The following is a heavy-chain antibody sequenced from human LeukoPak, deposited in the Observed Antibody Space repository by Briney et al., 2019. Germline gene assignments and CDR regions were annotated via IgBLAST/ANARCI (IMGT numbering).Heavy chain of an antibody. J-gene: IGHJ4*02. V-gene: IGHV3-23*01. CDR3: ARVSRITIFGVVTEIDY. Sequence: PGGSLRLSCAASGFGFSSYAMSWVRQAPGKGLEWVSGISGSDGSTYYADSVKGRLTISRDNSKNTLYLQMNSLRAEDTAVYYCARVSRITIFGVVTEIDYWGQGTLVTVSS. CDR2: ISGSDGST. CDR1: GFGFSSYA. D-gene: IGHD3-3*01.